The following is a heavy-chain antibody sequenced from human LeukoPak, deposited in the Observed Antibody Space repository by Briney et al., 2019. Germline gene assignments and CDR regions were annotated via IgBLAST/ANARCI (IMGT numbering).Heavy chain of an antibody. CDR3: ARGGRDYYGSGSYYTFDY. Sequence: GGSLRFSCAASGLTFSSYGMPWFRKAPGKGLGWVAVIWYDGSNKYYADSVKGRFTISRDNSKNTLYLQMNSLRAEDTAVYYCARGGRDYYGSGSYYTFDYWGQGTLVTVSS. CDR1: GLTFSSYG. V-gene: IGHV3-33*01. CDR2: IWYDGSNK. D-gene: IGHD3-10*01. J-gene: IGHJ4*02.